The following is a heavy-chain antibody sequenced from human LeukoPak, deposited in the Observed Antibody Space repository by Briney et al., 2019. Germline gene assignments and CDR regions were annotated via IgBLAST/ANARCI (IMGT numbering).Heavy chain of an antibody. CDR1: GFTFSNYW. J-gene: IGHJ4*02. Sequence: PGGSLRLSCAASGFTFSNYWMHWVRQAPGKGLGWVSRINSDGSSRNYADSVKGRFTISRDNAKNTLFLQMNSLRAEDTAVYYCASASSHRIAAGGDYWGQGILVAVSS. D-gene: IGHD6-13*01. V-gene: IGHV3-74*01. CDR2: INSDGSSR. CDR3: ASASSHRIAAGGDY.